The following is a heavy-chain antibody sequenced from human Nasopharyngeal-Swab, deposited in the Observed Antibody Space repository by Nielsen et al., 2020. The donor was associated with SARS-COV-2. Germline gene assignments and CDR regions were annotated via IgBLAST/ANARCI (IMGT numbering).Heavy chain of an antibody. D-gene: IGHD3-22*01. Sequence: GESLKISCKGSGYSFTSYWIGWVRQMPGKGLEWMGIIYHGDSDTRYSPSFQGQVTISADKSISTAYLQWSSLKASDTAMYYYARQYDSSGYYYFDYWGQGTLVTVSS. J-gene: IGHJ4*02. CDR1: GYSFTSYW. CDR2: IYHGDSDT. V-gene: IGHV5-51*01. CDR3: ARQYDSSGYYYFDY.